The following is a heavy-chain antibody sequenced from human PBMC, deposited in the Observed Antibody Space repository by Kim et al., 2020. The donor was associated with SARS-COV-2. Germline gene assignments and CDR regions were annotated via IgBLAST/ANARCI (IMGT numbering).Heavy chain of an antibody. Sequence: SETLSLTCSVSGGSISSSAFYWTWIRQSPGKGLEYLGYIYYTGNTYYNPSLKGRLAMSVDTSKNQFSLTLTSVTAADTAVYYCARDSTYYDVRGPRLDYWGQGTLVTVSS. V-gene: IGHV4-31*03. CDR2: IYYTGNT. CDR1: GGSISSSAFY. D-gene: IGHD3-16*01. CDR3: ARDSTYYDVRGPRLDY. J-gene: IGHJ4*02.